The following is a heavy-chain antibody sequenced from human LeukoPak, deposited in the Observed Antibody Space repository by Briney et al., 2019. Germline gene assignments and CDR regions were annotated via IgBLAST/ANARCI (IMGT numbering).Heavy chain of an antibody. CDR2: INHSGST. CDR1: GGSFSGYY. Sequence: PSETLSLTRAVYGGSFSGYYWSGIRQPPGKGLEWIGEINHSGSTNYNPSLKSRVTISVDTSKNQFSLKLSSVTAADTAVYYCARGIPAYYYDSSGYYPNYYYYMDVWGKGTTVTVSS. J-gene: IGHJ6*03. CDR3: ARGIPAYYYDSSGYYPNYYYYMDV. V-gene: IGHV4-34*01. D-gene: IGHD3-22*01.